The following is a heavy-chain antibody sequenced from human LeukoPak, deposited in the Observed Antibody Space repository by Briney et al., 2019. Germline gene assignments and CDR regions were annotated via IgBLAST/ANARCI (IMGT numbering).Heavy chain of an antibody. CDR2: ISYDGKNK. D-gene: IGHD4-23*01. V-gene: IGHV3-30*04. J-gene: IGHJ4*02. CDR3: ARASWRSTVVTFGDY. CDR1: GFSFSRSA. Sequence: GGSLRLSCAASGFSFSRSAMHWVRQAPGKGLEWVAIISYDGKNKDCADSVKGRFTISRDNAKNSLYLQMNSLRAEDTAVYYCARASWRSTVVTFGDYWGQGTLVTVSS.